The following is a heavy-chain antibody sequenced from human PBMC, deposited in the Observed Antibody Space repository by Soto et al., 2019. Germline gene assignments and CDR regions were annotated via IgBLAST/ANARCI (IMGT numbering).Heavy chain of an antibody. CDR3: ARDKGYYYDSSGFDY. V-gene: IGHV3-48*02. CDR1: GFTFSTYS. J-gene: IGHJ4*02. CDR2: ISSSSSTI. D-gene: IGHD3-22*01. Sequence: EVQLVESGGGLVQPGGSLRLSCAASGFTFSTYSMNWVRQAPGKGLEWVSYISSSSSTIYYADSVKGRFTISRDNAKNSLYLQMNSLRDEDTAVYYCARDKGYYYDSSGFDYWGQGTLVTVSS.